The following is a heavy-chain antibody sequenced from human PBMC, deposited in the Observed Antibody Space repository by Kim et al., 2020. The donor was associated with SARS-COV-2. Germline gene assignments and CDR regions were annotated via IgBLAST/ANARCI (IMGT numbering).Heavy chain of an antibody. CDR1: GGTFSSYA. J-gene: IGHJ4*02. CDR3: ARDLINQTNYDFWSGYYAHFDY. V-gene: IGHV1-69*13. D-gene: IGHD3-3*01. CDR2: IIPIFGTA. Sequence: SVKVSCKASGGTFSSYAISWVRQAPGQGLEWMGGIIPIFGTANYAQKFQGRVTITADESTSTAYMELSSLRSEDTAVYYCARDLINQTNYDFWSGYYAHFDYWGQGTLVTVSS.